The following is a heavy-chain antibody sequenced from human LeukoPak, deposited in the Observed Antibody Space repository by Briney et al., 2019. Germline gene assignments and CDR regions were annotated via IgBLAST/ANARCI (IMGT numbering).Heavy chain of an antibody. CDR2: ISASGTTT. V-gene: IGHV3-48*03. D-gene: IGHD2-2*01. Sequence: PGGPLRLSCAASGFTFSSYEMSWVRQAPGKGLEWLSYISASGTTTYHADSVKGRFTSSRDNAKTSLYLQMNSLRAEDTAVYYCARDHCSSNSCFFDYWGQGTLVTVSP. J-gene: IGHJ4*02. CDR1: GFTFSSYE. CDR3: ARDHCSSNSCFFDY.